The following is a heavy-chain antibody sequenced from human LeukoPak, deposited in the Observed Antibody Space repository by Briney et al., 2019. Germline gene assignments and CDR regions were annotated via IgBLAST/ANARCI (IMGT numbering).Heavy chain of an antibody. CDR3: AKSSHAFGAFDI. CDR1: GFTFSSYW. Sequence: GGSLRLSCAASGFTFSSYWMSWVRQAPGKGLEWVANIKQDGSEKYYVDSVKGRFTISRDNSKNTLYLQMNSLRAEDTAIYYCAKSSHAFGAFDIWGQGTMVTVSS. J-gene: IGHJ3*02. V-gene: IGHV3-7*03. D-gene: IGHD3-16*01. CDR2: IKQDGSEK.